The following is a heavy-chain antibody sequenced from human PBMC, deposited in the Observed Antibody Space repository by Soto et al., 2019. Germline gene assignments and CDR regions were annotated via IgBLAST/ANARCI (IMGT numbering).Heavy chain of an antibody. CDR3: AKDKPTTTSFDY. CDR2: ISDRGDTT. J-gene: IGHJ4*02. Sequence: WWSLRLSCSASVFTISSYAMSWVRQAPGRGLEWVSAISDRGDTTHYADSVKGRFTISRDTSKNTLYLQINTLRAEDTAVYYCAKDKPTTTSFDYWGRGTLVTVSS. D-gene: IGHD1-1*01. CDR1: VFTISSYA. V-gene: IGHV3-23*01.